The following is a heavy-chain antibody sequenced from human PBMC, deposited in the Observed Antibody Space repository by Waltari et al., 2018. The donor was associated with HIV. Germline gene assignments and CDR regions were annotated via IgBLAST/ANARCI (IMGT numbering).Heavy chain of an antibody. Sequence: EVQLVESGGGLVKPGGSLRLSCATSGFTFSRYRLNWVRQAPGKGLEWVSSISGSPSYIYYADSVKGRFTISRDNAKNSLYLQMNSLRAEDTAVYYCARDPGGNYDSFAFDIWGQGTMVTVSS. V-gene: IGHV3-21*01. D-gene: IGHD3-22*01. J-gene: IGHJ3*02. CDR1: GFTFSRYR. CDR3: ARDPGGNYDSFAFDI. CDR2: ISGSPSYI.